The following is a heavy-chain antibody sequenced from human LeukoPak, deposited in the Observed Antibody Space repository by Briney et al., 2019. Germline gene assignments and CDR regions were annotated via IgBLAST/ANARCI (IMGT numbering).Heavy chain of an antibody. CDR2: ISYDGSKR. J-gene: IGHJ6*02. CDR1: GFIFRRYG. CDR3: AKPPDEGSAYHSPHYCYAMDV. V-gene: IGHV3-30*18. D-gene: IGHD3-22*01. Sequence: GGSLRLSCVASGFIFRRYGIHWVRQAPGKGLEWVAVISYDGSKRYYADSVKGRFIISRDNSKNTVNLQINSLRAEDTAVYYCAKPPDEGSAYHSPHYCYAMDVWGQGTTVTVSS.